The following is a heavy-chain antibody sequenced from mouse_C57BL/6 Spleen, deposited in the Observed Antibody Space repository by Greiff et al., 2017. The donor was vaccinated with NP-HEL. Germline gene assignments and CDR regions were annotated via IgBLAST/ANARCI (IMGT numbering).Heavy chain of an antibody. Sequence: QVQLKESGPELVKPGASVKISCKASGYAFSSSWMNWVKQRPGKGLEWIGRIYPGDGDTNYNGKFKGKATLTADKSSSTAYMQLSSLTSEDSAVYFCARYGSSYVGYFDVWGTGTTVTVSS. J-gene: IGHJ1*03. CDR2: IYPGDGDT. CDR3: ARYGSSYVGYFDV. D-gene: IGHD1-1*01. CDR1: GYAFSSSW. V-gene: IGHV1-82*01.